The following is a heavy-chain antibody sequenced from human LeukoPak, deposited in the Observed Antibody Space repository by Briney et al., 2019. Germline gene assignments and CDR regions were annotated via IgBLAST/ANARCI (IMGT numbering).Heavy chain of an antibody. J-gene: IGHJ1*01. D-gene: IGHD1-26*01. CDR1: GVTFSSYW. CDR3: ARDLSGTYQH. V-gene: IGHV3-74*01. CDR2: INSDGSST. Sequence: GGSLRLSCAASGVTFSSYWMHWVRHTPGKGLVWVSRINSDGSSTWYADSVKGRFTISRDNAKNTLYLQMNSLRDEDTAVYYCARDLSGTYQHWGQGTLVTVSS.